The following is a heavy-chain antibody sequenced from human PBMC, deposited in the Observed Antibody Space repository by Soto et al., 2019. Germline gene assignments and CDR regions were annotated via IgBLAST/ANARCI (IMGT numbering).Heavy chain of an antibody. J-gene: IGHJ5*02. CDR1: GFTFKNAW. CDR2: IKTKADAGTT. V-gene: IGHV3-15*01. CDR3: TTDGATIFFAP. D-gene: IGHD3-10*02. Sequence: QLVESGGGLVKPGGSLRLSCAASGFTFKNAWMSWVRQAPGKGLEWVGRIKTKADAGTTDYAAPVKGRFTISRDDSKNTLYLQMNSLKNEGTALYFCTTDGATIFFAPRGQGTLVTVSS.